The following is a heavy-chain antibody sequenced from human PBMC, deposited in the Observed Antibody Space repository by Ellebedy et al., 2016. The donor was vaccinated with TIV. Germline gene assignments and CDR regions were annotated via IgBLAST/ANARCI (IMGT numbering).Heavy chain of an antibody. D-gene: IGHD6-13*01. J-gene: IGHJ6*02. Sequence: PGGSLRLSCAASGFTFSSYWMHWVRQAPGKGLVWVSLINSDGSRTTYADSVKGRFTISRDNAKNTLYLQMDSLRAEDTAVYFCTRGKARTGYQYGMDLWGQGTTVAVSS. CDR1: GFTFSSYW. CDR2: INSDGSRT. V-gene: IGHV3-74*01. CDR3: TRGKARTGYQYGMDL.